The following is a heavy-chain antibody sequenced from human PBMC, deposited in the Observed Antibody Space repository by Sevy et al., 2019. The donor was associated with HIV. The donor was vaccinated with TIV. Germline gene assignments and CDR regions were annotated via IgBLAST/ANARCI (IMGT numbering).Heavy chain of an antibody. CDR1: GFTFSDHY. CDR3: ARDRGGASDAFDI. D-gene: IGHD2-21*01. J-gene: IGHJ3*02. V-gene: IGHV3-72*01. CDR2: IRNKANSYTT. Sequence: GGSLRLSCAASGFTFSDHYMDWVRQAPGKGLEWVGRIRNKANSYTTEYAGSVKGRLTISRDDLKKTLYLQMKSLKIEDTALYYCARDRGGASDAFDIWGQGTMVTVSS.